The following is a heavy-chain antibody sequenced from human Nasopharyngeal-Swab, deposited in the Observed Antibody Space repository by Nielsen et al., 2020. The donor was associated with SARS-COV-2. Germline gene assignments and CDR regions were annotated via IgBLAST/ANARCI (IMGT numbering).Heavy chain of an antibody. D-gene: IGHD6-19*01. CDR1: GFTCSSYA. J-gene: IGHJ4*02. CDR2: ISGSGGST. CDR3: AKDLPFERIAVAGTAFDY. V-gene: IGHV3-23*01. Sequence: GGSLRLYGAASGFTCSSYAMSWVRQAPGKGLEWVSAISGSGGSTYYADSVKGRFTISRDNSKNTLYLQMNSLRAEDTAVYYCAKDLPFERIAVAGTAFDYWGQGTLVTVSS.